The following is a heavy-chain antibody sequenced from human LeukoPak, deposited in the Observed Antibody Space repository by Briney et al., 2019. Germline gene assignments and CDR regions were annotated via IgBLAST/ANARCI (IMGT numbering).Heavy chain of an antibody. CDR2: INTNTGNP. J-gene: IGHJ4*02. CDR1: GYTLTSYA. Sequence: ASVKVSCKASGYTLTSYAMNWVRQAPGQGLEWMGWINTNTGNPTYAQGFTGRFVFSLDTSVSTAYLQISSLKAEDTAVYYCARSMGGLYSGYDYGDYWGQGTLVTVSS. V-gene: IGHV7-4-1*02. CDR3: ARSMGGLYSGYDYGDY. D-gene: IGHD5-12*01.